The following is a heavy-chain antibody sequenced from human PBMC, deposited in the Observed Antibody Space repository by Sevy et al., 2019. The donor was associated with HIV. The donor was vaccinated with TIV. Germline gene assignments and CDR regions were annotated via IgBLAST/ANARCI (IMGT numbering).Heavy chain of an antibody. CDR2: ISSSSSYI. J-gene: IGHJ4*02. V-gene: IGHV3-21*01. D-gene: IGHD3-16*01. CDR1: GFTFSSYS. CDR3: ARGGREASTPLDY. Sequence: GGSLRLSCAASGFTFSSYSMNWVRQAPGKGLEWVSSISSSSSYIYYADSVKGRFTISRDNAKNSLYLQMNSLRAEDTAVYYCARGGREASTPLDYWGQGTLVTVSS.